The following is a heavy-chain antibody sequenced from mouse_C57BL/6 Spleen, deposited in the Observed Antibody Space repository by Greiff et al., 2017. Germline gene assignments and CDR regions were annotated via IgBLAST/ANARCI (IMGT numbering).Heavy chain of an antibody. D-gene: IGHD2-4*01. CDR2: IYPRSGNN. V-gene: IGHV1-81*01. Sequence: QVQLQQSGAELARPGASVTLSCKASGYTFTSYGISWVKQRTGQGLEWIGEIYPRSGNNYYNEKFKGKATLTADKSHSTAYMELLSLTSEDSAVYFCARWGLRRDYYAMDYWGQGTSVTVSS. CDR3: ARWGLRRDYYAMDY. CDR1: GYTFTSYG. J-gene: IGHJ4*01.